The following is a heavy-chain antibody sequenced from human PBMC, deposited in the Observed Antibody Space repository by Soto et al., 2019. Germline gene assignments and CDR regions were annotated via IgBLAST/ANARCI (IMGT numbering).Heavy chain of an antibody. V-gene: IGHV1-8*01. J-gene: IGHJ5*02. D-gene: IGHD3-3*01. Sequence: GASVKVSCKASGYTFTNYDLSWVRQATGQGLEWMGWMNPNTGNTGYPQKFQGRVTMTRDTSIGTAYMELRSLRSDDTAVYYCARGSISILGVLVKDTLAWFDTWGQGTLVTVAS. CDR1: GYTFTNYD. CDR3: ARGSISILGVLVKDTLAWFDT. CDR2: MNPNTGNT.